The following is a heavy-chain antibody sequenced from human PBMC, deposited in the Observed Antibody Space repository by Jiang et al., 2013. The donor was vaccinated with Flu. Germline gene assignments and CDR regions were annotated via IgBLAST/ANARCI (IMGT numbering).Heavy chain of an antibody. CDR2: MNPNSGNT. CDR1: GYTFTSYD. D-gene: IGHD6-13*01. J-gene: IGHJ6*02. CDR3: ARGRDGSRWKNFYYYGMDV. Sequence: SGAEVKKPGASVKVSCKASGYTFTSYDINWVRQATGQGLEWMGWMNPNSGNTGYAQKFQGRVTMTRSTSRNTAYMELSSLRSEDSAVYYCARGRDGSRWKNFYYYGMDVWGQGTTVTVSS. V-gene: IGHV1-8*01.